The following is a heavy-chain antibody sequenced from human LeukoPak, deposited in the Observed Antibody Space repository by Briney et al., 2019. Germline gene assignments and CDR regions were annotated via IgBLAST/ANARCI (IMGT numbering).Heavy chain of an antibody. CDR1: GGTISSYY. J-gene: IGHJ4*02. Sequence: PSETLSLTCTASGGTISSYYWSWIRQPPGKGLEWIGYINYSGSTNYNPSLKSRVTISVDTSKNQFSLNLSSVTAADTAVYYCARDLLSTAGYFDYWGQGTLVTVSS. CDR2: INYSGST. D-gene: IGHD6-19*01. CDR3: ARDLLSTAGYFDY. V-gene: IGHV4-59*01.